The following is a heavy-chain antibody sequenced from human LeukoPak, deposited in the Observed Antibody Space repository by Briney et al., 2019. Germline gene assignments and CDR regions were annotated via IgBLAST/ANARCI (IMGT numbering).Heavy chain of an antibody. D-gene: IGHD2-15*01. J-gene: IGHJ5*02. Sequence: ASVKVSCKASGYTFTSYGISWVRQAPGQGLEWMGWISAYNGNTNYAQKLQGRVTMTTDTSTSTAYMELRSLRSDDTAVYYCARDILYSRRTSSWFDPWGQGTLVTASS. V-gene: IGHV1-18*01. CDR3: ARDILYSRRTSSWFDP. CDR1: GYTFTSYG. CDR2: ISAYNGNT.